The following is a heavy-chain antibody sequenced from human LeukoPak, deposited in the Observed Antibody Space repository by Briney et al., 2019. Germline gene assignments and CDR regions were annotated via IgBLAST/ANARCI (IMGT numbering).Heavy chain of an antibody. CDR3: ARSQGSSGYYDEYYFDF. CDR2: FYYSGST. V-gene: IGHV4-39*07. D-gene: IGHD3-22*01. CDR1: GGSISSSSYY. Sequence: PSETLSLTCTVSGGSISSSSYYWGWIRQPPEKGLEWIGSFYYSGSTYYNPSLKSRVTISVDTSKNQFSLNLSSVTAADTAVYYCARSQGSSGYYDEYYFDFWGQGTLVTVSS. J-gene: IGHJ4*02.